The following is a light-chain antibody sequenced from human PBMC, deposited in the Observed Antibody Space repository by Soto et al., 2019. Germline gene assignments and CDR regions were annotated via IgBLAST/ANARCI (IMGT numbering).Light chain of an antibody. V-gene: IGKV1-9*01. CDR2: AAS. Sequence: IQLTQSPSSLSASVGDRVTITCRASQGIISYLAWYQQKPGKAPKLLIYAASTLQSGVPSRFSCNVSGTDFSLTISSLQPEDFATYYCQQLNSYTLTFRGGIKVDIX. J-gene: IGKJ4*01. CDR1: QGIISY. CDR3: QQLNSYTLT.